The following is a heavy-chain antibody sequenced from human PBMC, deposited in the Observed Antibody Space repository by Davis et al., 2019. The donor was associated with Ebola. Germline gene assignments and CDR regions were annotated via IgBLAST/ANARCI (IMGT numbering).Heavy chain of an antibody. Sequence: SQTLSLTCAVYGGSFSGYYWSWIRQPPGKGLEWIGSIYYSGSTYYTPSLKSRVSISEDTSKNQFSLNLSSVTAADTAVYYCARDDLSGLIDSWGQGTLVTVSS. V-gene: IGHV4-34*01. CDR1: GGSFSGYY. D-gene: IGHD1-26*01. CDR2: IYYSGST. J-gene: IGHJ4*02. CDR3: ARDDLSGLIDS.